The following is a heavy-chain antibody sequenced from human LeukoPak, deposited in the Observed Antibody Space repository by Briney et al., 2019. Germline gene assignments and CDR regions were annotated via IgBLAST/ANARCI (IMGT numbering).Heavy chain of an antibody. V-gene: IGHV2-5*02. CDR2: IYWDDDK. CDR3: AHNDYYDSSGYQPLYYFDY. CDR1: GFSLSTSGVG. D-gene: IGHD3-22*01. Sequence: SGPTLVHPTQTLTLTFTFSGFSLSTSGVGVGWIRQPPGKALEWLALIYWDDDKRYSPSLKSRLTITKDTSKNQVVLTMTNMDPVDTATYYCAHNDYYDSSGYQPLYYFDYWGQGTLVTVSS. J-gene: IGHJ4*02.